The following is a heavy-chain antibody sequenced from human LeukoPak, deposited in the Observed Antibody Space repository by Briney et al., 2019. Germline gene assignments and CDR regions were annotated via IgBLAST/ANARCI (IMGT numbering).Heavy chain of an antibody. D-gene: IGHD3-16*01. CDR1: GGSISSGGYY. CDR3: ARAGISYFHGGFDY. V-gene: IGHV4-31*03. J-gene: IGHJ4*02. Sequence: SETLSLTCTVSGGSISSGGYYWSWIRQHPGKGLEWIGYIYYSGSTYYNPSLKSRVTISVDTSKNQFSLKLSSVTAADMAVYYCARAGISYFHGGFDYWGQGTLVTVSS. CDR2: IYYSGST.